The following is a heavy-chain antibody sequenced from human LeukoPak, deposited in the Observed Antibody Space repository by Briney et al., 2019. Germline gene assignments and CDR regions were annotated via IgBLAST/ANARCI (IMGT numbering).Heavy chain of an antibody. V-gene: IGHV5-51*01. Sequence: GESLKISCKGSGYSFPDYWIGWVRQMPGKGLEWMGIIYLGDSDTRYSPSFQGQVTISADKSISTAYLQWSSLKASDTAMYYCARPDQLKGFGDARRPFYYCMDVWGQGTTVTVSS. CDR3: ARPDQLKGFGDARRPFYYCMDV. CDR2: IYLGDSDT. CDR1: GYSFPDYW. J-gene: IGHJ6*02. D-gene: IGHD3-10*01.